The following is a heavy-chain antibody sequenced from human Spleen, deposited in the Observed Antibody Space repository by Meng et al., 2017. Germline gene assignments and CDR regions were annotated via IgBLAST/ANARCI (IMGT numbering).Heavy chain of an antibody. J-gene: IGHJ4*02. V-gene: IGHV1-2*02. Sequence: ASVKVSCNASGYTFTGYYMHWVRQAPGQGLEWMGWINPNSGGTNYAQKFQGRVTMTRDTSISTAYMELSRLRSDDTAVYYCASLSTYCGGDCLESGAGDDYWGQGTLVTVSS. D-gene: IGHD2-21*02. CDR2: INPNSGGT. CDR1: GYTFTGYY. CDR3: ASLSTYCGGDCLESGAGDDY.